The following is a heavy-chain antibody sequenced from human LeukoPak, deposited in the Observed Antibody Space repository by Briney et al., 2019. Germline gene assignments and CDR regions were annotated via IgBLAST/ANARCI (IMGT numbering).Heavy chain of an antibody. CDR2: IYYSGST. V-gene: IGHV4-59*01. Sequence: SETLSLTCTVSGGSISSYYWSWIRQPPGKGLEWIGYIYYSGSTNYNPSLKSRVTISVDTSKNQFSLKLSSVTAADTAVYYCARVVGLLEGASLGFFDYWGQGTLVTVSS. D-gene: IGHD1-26*01. CDR3: ARVVGLLEGASLGFFDY. CDR1: GGSISSYY. J-gene: IGHJ4*02.